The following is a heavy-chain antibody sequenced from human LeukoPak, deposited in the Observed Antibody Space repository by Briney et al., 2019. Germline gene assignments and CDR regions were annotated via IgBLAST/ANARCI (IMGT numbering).Heavy chain of an antibody. J-gene: IGHJ5*02. Sequence: PGRSLRLSCAASGFTFSSYGMHWVRQAPGKGLEWVAVISYDGSNKYYADSAKGRFTISRDTSKNTLYLQMNSLRAEDTAVYYCAKVSDILTGYYEAWGQGTLVTVSS. CDR2: ISYDGSNK. CDR1: GFTFSSYG. CDR3: AKVSDILTGYYEA. V-gene: IGHV3-30*18. D-gene: IGHD3-9*01.